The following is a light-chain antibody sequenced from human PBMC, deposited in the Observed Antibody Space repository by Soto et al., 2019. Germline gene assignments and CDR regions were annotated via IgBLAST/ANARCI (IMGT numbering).Light chain of an antibody. CDR3: QQYSSSPPT. J-gene: IGKJ4*01. CDR2: GAS. Sequence: EIVLTQSPGTLSLSPGDRATLSCRASQSLSSRYLAWYRQKPGQAPRLLIYGASNRATGIPDRFSGSGSGTDFNLTISRLEPGDFAVYYCQQYSSSPPTFGGGTKVEIK. V-gene: IGKV3-20*01. CDR1: QSLSSRY.